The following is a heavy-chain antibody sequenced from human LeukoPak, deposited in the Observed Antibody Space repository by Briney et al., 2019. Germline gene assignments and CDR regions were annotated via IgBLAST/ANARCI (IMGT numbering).Heavy chain of an antibody. J-gene: IGHJ4*02. CDR2: ISHSGSII. CDR3: ARVTEAPYYFDY. Sequence: PGGSLRLSCGASGFTFSSYEMNWVRQSPGKGLEWVSYISHSGSIIYYADSVKGRFTISRDNAKNSLYLQMNSLRAEDTAVYYCARVTEAPYYFDYWGQGTLVTVSS. V-gene: IGHV3-48*03. CDR1: GFTFSSYE.